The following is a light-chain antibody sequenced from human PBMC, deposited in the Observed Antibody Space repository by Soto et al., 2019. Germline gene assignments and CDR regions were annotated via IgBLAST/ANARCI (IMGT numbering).Light chain of an antibody. J-gene: IGKJ4*01. Sequence: EIVLTQSPGTLSLSPGERATLSCRASQSVSSNYLAWYQKKPGQAPRLLIYGASSRATGIPDRFSGSGSGTDFTLTISRLEPEDFAVYYCQQYGSSPPVTFGGGTKVDIK. CDR1: QSVSSNY. CDR3: QQYGSSPPVT. V-gene: IGKV3-20*01. CDR2: GAS.